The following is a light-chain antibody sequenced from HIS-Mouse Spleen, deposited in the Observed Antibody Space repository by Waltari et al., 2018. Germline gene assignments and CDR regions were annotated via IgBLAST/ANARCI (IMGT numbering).Light chain of an antibody. CDR3: QQSYSTPYT. V-gene: IGKV1-39*01. CDR1: QSISSY. J-gene: IGKJ2*01. CDR2: AAS. Sequence: DIQMTQSTSSLSASVGDRVTITCRASQSISSYLNWYQQNPGKAPNLLIYAASSLQSGVPSRFSGSGSGTDVTFTISSLQPEEFATYYCQQSYSTPYTFGQGTKLEIK.